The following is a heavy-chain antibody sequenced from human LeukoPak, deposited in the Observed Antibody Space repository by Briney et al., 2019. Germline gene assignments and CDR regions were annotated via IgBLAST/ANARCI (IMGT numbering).Heavy chain of an antibody. V-gene: IGHV4-59*08. CDR3: ARHPLFPYYFDY. CDR1: GGSISSYY. CDR2: IYYSGST. D-gene: IGHD2-21*01. J-gene: IGHJ4*02. Sequence: KPSETLSLTCTVSGGSISSYYWSWIRQPPGKGLEWIGYIYYSGSTNYNPSLKSRVTISVDTSKNQFSLKLSSVTAADTAVYYCARHPLFPYYFDYWGQGTLVTVSS.